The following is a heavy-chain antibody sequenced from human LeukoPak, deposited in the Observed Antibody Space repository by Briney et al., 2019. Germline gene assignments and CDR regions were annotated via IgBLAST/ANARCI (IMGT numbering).Heavy chain of an antibody. J-gene: IGHJ3*02. CDR3: ARGLPGPFDI. D-gene: IGHD1-14*01. CDR1: GGSFSGYY. CDR2: INHSGST. V-gene: IGHV4-34*01. Sequence: SETLSLTCAVYGGSFSGYYWSWIRQPPGKGLEWIGEINHSGSTNYSPSLKSRVTISVDTSKNQFSLKLSSVTAADTAVYYCARGLPGPFDIWGQGTMVTVSS.